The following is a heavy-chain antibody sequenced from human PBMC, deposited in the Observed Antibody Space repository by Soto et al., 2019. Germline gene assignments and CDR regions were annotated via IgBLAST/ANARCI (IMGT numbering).Heavy chain of an antibody. Sequence: QVQLVQSGAEVKKPGASVKVSCKASGYTFTGYYMHWVRQAPGQGLEWKGWINPNSGGTNYAQKFKGWVTMTRDTSISTVYLEMSRLRSDDTAVYYCARVVVVVLAATTNWFDVWGQGTMVTVSS. CDR3: ARVVVVVLAATTNWFDV. CDR2: INPNSGGT. CDR1: GYTFTGYY. D-gene: IGHD2-15*01. V-gene: IGHV1-2*04. J-gene: IGHJ5*02.